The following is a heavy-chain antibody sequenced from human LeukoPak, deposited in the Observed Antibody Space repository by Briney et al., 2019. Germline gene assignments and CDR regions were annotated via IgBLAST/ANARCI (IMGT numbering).Heavy chain of an antibody. D-gene: IGHD2-2*01. Sequence: ASVKVSCKASGGTLSSYAISWVRQAPGQGLEWMGRIIPILGIANYAQKFQGRVTITADKSTSTAYMELTSLRSEDTAVYYCASEYCSSTSCYLTGLGAFDIWGQGTMVTVSS. V-gene: IGHV1-69*04. CDR1: GGTLSSYA. CDR3: ASEYCSSTSCYLTGLGAFDI. CDR2: IIPILGIA. J-gene: IGHJ3*02.